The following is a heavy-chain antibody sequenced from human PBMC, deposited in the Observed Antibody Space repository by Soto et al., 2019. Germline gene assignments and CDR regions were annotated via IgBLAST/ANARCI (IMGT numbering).Heavy chain of an antibody. CDR1: GVTISDYA. Sequence: VPLRVSCAASGVTISDYAVCWIRKNQGKGLEWVSGISGIGGSTYYADSVKGRLTISRDNSKNTLYLQMNSLRTEDTAVYDCARDDSRGYYYDAFDIWGQGTMVTVSS. V-gene: IGHV3-23*01. CDR2: ISGIGGST. J-gene: IGHJ3*02. D-gene: IGHD3-22*01. CDR3: ARDDSRGYYYDAFDI.